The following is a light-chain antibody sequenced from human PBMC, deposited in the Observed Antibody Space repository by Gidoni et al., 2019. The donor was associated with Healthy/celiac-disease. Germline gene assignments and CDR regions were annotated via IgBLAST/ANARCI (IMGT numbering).Light chain of an antibody. Sequence: IPLTQSPSSLSASVGDLVTITCRASQGISSYLAWYQQKPGKAPKLLIYAASTLQSGVPSRFRGSGSGTDFTLSTRTLQPQDFATYYSHHLNSYPPVLTFGGGTKVEIK. CDR3: HHLNSYPPVLT. CDR2: AAS. J-gene: IGKJ4*01. V-gene: IGKV1-9*01. CDR1: QGISSY.